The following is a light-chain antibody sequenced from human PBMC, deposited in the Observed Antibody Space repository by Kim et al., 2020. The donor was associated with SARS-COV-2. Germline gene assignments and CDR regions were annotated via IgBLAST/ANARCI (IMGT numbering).Light chain of an antibody. CDR3: QHRKTWPVT. CDR1: QSVNNY. J-gene: IGKJ4*01. Sequence: EVVLTQSPATLSLSPGERATLSSRASQSVNNYLAWYQQKPGQAPRILLYDVSNRATGIPARFSGSGSGTDFTLTISSLEPEDFAVYYCQHRKTWPVTFGGGTKVDIK. V-gene: IGKV3-11*01. CDR2: DVS.